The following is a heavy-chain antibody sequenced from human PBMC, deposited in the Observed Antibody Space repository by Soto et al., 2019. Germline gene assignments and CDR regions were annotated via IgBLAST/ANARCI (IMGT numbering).Heavy chain of an antibody. V-gene: IGHV4-31*03. CDR3: ASAYCSGGRCSPWLFDY. J-gene: IGHJ4*02. D-gene: IGHD2-15*01. Sequence: PSDTLTLTFTVSGGSISGGGYYGVWVRQVEGGGRGWIGYIYYSWSTYYNPSLKSRVIISVDTSKNHFSLKLSSVTAEDTAVYYCASAYCSGGRCSPWLFDYWGQGTLVTVSS. CDR1: GGSISGGGYY. CDR2: IYYSWST.